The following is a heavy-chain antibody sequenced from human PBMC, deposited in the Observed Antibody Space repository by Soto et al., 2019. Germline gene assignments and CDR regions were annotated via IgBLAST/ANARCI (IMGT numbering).Heavy chain of an antibody. CDR2: SNPKFGDT. Sequence: QVQLVQSGAEVKEPGDSVRVSCEASGYTFTAYYIHWVRQAPGQGLEWMGWSNPKFGDTTYRQDFQGTVSTTWDMSISIVYMELSRLTSDDTAIYYCARNMDYYYGPGSGNGHGFWGQGTTVTVFS. J-gene: IGHJ6*02. D-gene: IGHD3-10*01. CDR1: GYTFTAYY. CDR3: ARNMDYYYGPGSGNGHGF. V-gene: IGHV1-2*02.